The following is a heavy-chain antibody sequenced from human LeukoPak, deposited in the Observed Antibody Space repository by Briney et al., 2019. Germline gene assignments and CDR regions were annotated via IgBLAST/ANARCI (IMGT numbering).Heavy chain of an antibody. Sequence: KPSETLSLTCTVSGYSITTYYWGWIRQPPGKGLEWIASIYHRGVTFYNSSLKSRVTISVDTAKNQSSLRMNSVTAADTAMYYCARDPLGGNDGYFDYWGQGALVIVSA. CDR2: IYHRGVT. V-gene: IGHV4-38-2*02. CDR1: GYSITTYY. J-gene: IGHJ4*03. D-gene: IGHD5-12*01. CDR3: ARDPLGGNDGYFDY.